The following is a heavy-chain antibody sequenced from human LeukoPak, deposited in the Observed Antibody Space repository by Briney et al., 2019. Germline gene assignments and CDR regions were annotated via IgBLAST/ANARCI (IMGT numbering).Heavy chain of an antibody. V-gene: IGHV3-23*01. CDR3: TRDPRTHLTGDDFWSGYSPYYFDY. CDR2: ISGSGGST. Sequence: GGSLRLSCAASGFTFSSNAMSWVRQAPGKGLEWVSAISGSGGSTYYADSVKGRFTISRDNSKNTLYLQMNSLKTEDTAVYYCTRDPRTHLTGDDFWSGYSPYYFDYWGQGTLVTVSS. CDR1: GFTFSSNA. J-gene: IGHJ4*02. D-gene: IGHD3-3*01.